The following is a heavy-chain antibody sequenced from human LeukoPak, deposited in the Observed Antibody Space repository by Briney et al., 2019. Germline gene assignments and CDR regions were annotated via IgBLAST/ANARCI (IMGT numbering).Heavy chain of an antibody. V-gene: IGHV3-21*01. J-gene: IGHJ4*02. D-gene: IGHD3-3*01. Sequence: TGGSLRLSCAASGFTFSSYSMNWVRQAPGKGLEWVSSISSSSSYIYYADSVKGRFTISRDNAKNSLYLQMNSLRAEDTAVYYCARLGTLGGGFDYWGQGTLVTVSS. CDR1: GFTFSSYS. CDR3: ARLGTLGGGFDY. CDR2: ISSSSSYI.